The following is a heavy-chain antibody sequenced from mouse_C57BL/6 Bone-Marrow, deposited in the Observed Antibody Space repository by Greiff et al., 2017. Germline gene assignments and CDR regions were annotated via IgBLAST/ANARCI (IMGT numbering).Heavy chain of an antibody. J-gene: IGHJ2*01. CDR2: INPNNGGT. D-gene: IGHD1-1*01. V-gene: IGHV1-26*01. CDR3: AREGDYYGSSPYYCDY. Sequence: VQLQQSGPELVKPGASVKISCKASGYTFTDYYMNWVKQSHGKSLEWIGDINPNNGGTSYNQKFKGKATLTVDKSSSTAYMELRSLTSEDSAVYYCAREGDYYGSSPYYCDYWGQGTTLTVSS. CDR1: GYTFTDYY.